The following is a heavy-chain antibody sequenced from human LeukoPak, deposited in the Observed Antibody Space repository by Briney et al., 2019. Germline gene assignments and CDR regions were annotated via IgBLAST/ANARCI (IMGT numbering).Heavy chain of an antibody. CDR2: IRQDGSEK. CDR1: GFTFSSYW. J-gene: IGHJ4*02. Sequence: GGSLRLSCAVSGFTFSSYWMSWVRQAPGKGLEWVANIRQDGSEKYYVDSVKGRFTISRDNAKNSLYLQMNSLRAEDTAVYYCARMRWLQPSIDYWGQGTLVTVSS. CDR3: ARMRWLQPSIDY. D-gene: IGHD5-24*01. V-gene: IGHV3-7*03.